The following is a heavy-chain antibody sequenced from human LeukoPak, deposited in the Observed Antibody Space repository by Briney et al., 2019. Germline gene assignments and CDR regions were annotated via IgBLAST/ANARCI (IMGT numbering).Heavy chain of an antibody. D-gene: IGHD3-22*01. CDR2: IWHDGTNK. V-gene: IGHV3-33*01. CDR1: GFPFSSYG. Sequence: PGGSLRLSCAMSGFPFSSYGMNWVRQAPGKGLQWVALIWHDGTNKYYADSVKGRFTISRDESQNTLHLQMNSLRAEDTAVYYCARGYYDSSGPVALDFWGLGTMVTVSS. CDR3: ARGYYDSSGPVALDF. J-gene: IGHJ3*01.